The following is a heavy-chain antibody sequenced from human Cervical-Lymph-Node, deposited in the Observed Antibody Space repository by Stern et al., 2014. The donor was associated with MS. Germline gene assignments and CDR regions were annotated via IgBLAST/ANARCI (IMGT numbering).Heavy chain of an antibody. V-gene: IGHV4-4*02. Sequence: VHLVESGPGLVKPSGTLSLTCAVSGGSISSSNWWSWVRQPPGKGLEWIGEIYHSGSTNYNPSLKSRFTISVEKSKNQFSLKLSSVTAADTAVYYCAREGYSSSYDAFDIWGQGTMVTVSS. J-gene: IGHJ3*02. CDR2: IYHSGST. CDR3: AREGYSSSYDAFDI. CDR1: GGSISSSNW. D-gene: IGHD6-6*01.